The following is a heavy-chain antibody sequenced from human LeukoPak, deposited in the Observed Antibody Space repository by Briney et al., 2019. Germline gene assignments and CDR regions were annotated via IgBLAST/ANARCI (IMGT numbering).Heavy chain of an antibody. D-gene: IGHD6-13*01. V-gene: IGHV6-1*01. Sequence: SQTLSLTCAISGDSLSTSSAAWTWIRQSPSRGLEWLGRTYYRSKWYNDYAVSVRSRITINPDTSKNQFSLQLNSVTPEDTAAYYCTRATGSAAAGSAAYSYYYGMDVWGQGTTVTVSS. J-gene: IGHJ6*02. CDR2: TYYRSKWYN. CDR3: TRATGSAAAGSAAYSYYYGMDV. CDR1: GDSLSTSSAA.